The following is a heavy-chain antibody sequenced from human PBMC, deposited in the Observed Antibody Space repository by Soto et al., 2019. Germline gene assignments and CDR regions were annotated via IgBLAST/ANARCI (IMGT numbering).Heavy chain of an antibody. CDR3: ARRITCSSTSCYWRDAFDI. CDR1: GGSISSSSYY. D-gene: IGHD2-2*01. V-gene: IGHV4-39*01. Sequence: QLQLQESGPGLVKPSETLSLTCTVSGGSISSSSYYWGWIRQPPGKGLEWIGSIYYSGSTYYNPSLKSRVTISVDTSKNQFSLKLSSVTAADTAVYYCARRITCSSTSCYWRDAFDIWGQGTMVTVSS. J-gene: IGHJ3*02. CDR2: IYYSGST.